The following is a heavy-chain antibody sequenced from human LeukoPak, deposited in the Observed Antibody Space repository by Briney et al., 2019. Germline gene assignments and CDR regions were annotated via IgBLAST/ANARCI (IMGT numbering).Heavy chain of an antibody. CDR3: ARSIRGYSYGLDY. J-gene: IGHJ4*02. CDR1: GFTFSDYY. Sequence: GGSLRLSCAASGFTFSDYYMSWIRQAPGKGLEWVSSISSSNDYIYYADSVKGRFTISRDNAKNSLYLQMNSLRAEDTAVYYCARSIRGYSYGLDYWGQGTLVTVSS. V-gene: IGHV3-11*06. D-gene: IGHD5-18*01. CDR2: ISSSNDYI.